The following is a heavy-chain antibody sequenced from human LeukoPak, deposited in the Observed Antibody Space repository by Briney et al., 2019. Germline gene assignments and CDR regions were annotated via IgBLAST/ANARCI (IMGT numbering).Heavy chain of an antibody. D-gene: IGHD5-18*01. V-gene: IGHV3-66*01. J-gene: IGHJ4*02. CDR3: ARDLGYSYGEPYFDY. Sequence: PGGSLRLSCAASGFTVSSNYMSWVRQAPGKGLEWVSVIYSGGSTYYADSVKGRFTISRDNSKNTLYLQMNSLRAEDTAVYYCARDLGYSYGEPYFDYRGQGTLVTVSS. CDR2: IYSGGST. CDR1: GFTVSSNY.